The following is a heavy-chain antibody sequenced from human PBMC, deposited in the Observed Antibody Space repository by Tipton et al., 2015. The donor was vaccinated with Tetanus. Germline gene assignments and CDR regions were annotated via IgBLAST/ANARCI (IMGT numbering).Heavy chain of an antibody. J-gene: IGHJ4*02. V-gene: IGHV3-53*05. D-gene: IGHD4-17*01. CDR3: ARGPYHYGDYYFDY. CDR1: GFTVSSNY. Sequence: SLRLSCAASGFTVSSNYMTWVRQAPGKGLGWVSLIYSGGNTYYADSVKGRLTISRDNSNNTLYVQMDSLRAEDTAVYYCARGPYHYGDYYFDYWGRGTLVTVSS. CDR2: IYSGGNT.